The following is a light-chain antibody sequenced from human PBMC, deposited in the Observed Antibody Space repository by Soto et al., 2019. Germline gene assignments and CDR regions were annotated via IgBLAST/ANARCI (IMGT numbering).Light chain of an antibody. CDR2: ATS. Sequence: DIVLSKSPGTLSLSRGERATLSCRASQSVSSSYLAWYQQKPGQAPRLLIYATSTRATGIPDRFGGSGSGTDFTLTISRLEPDDFAVYYCQQDSSFPRTFGQGTNVDIK. CDR1: QSVSSSY. CDR3: QQDSSFPRT. V-gene: IGKV3-20*01. J-gene: IGKJ1*01.